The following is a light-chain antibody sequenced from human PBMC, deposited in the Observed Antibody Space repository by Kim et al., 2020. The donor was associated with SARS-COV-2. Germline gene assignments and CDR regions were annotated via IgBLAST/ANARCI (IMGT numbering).Light chain of an antibody. J-gene: IGKJ2*01. CDR3: QQSYSAPYT. CDR1: QSIGRH. V-gene: IGKV1-39*01. CDR2: AAS. Sequence: DIQMTQSPSSLSVSVGDRVTITCRASQSIGRHLNWYQQRPGKAPKLLIYAASSLQSGVPFSFSGSGSGTGFTLTISSLQPEDFATYYCQQSYSAPYTFGQGTKLEI.